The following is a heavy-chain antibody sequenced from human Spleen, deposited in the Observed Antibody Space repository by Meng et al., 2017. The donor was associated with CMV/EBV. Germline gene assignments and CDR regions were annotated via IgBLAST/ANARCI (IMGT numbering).Heavy chain of an antibody. V-gene: IGHV1-8*01. J-gene: IGHJ4*02. Sequence: SGYTFTNYDINWVRQATGQRLEWLGWMNPHSGNTGYAQDFHGTLSMTRNTSISTAYMELSSLKSDDTAVYYCARGRSGYSEWLVAADWGQGTLVTVSS. CDR3: ARGRSGYSEWLVAAD. CDR1: GYTFTNYD. CDR2: MNPHSGNT. D-gene: IGHD3-3*01.